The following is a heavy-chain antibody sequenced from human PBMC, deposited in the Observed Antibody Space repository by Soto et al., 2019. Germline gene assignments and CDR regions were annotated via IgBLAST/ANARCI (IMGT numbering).Heavy chain of an antibody. CDR3: TTARAMVYAIFYYYYMDV. V-gene: IGHV3-15*01. CDR2: IKSKTDGGTT. Sequence: EVQLVESGGGLVKPGGSLRLSCAASGFTFSNAWMSWVRQAPGKGLEWVGRIKSKTDGGTTDYAAPVKGRFTISRDDSKNTLYLQMNSLKTEDTAVYYCTTARAMVYAIFYYYYMDVWGKGTTVTVSS. D-gene: IGHD2-8*01. J-gene: IGHJ6*03. CDR1: GFTFSNAW.